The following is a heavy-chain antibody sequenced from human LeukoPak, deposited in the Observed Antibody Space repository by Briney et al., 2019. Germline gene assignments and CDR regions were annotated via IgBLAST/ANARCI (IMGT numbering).Heavy chain of an antibody. CDR3: QKTAYDILTGYYMFDY. J-gene: IGHJ4*02. CDR2: IYYSGST. Sequence: PSETLSLTCTVSGGSISSYYWSWIRQPPGKGLEWIGYIYYSGSTNYNPSLKSRVAISVDTSKNQFSLKLSSVTAADTVVYYRQKTAYDILTGYYMFDYWGQGTLVTVSS. D-gene: IGHD3-9*01. CDR1: GGSISSYY. V-gene: IGHV4-59*08.